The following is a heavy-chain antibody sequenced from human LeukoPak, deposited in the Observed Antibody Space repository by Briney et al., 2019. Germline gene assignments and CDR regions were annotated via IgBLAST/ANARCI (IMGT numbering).Heavy chain of an antibody. D-gene: IGHD1-26*01. CDR3: AREAGATDY. V-gene: IGHV1-46*01. J-gene: IGHJ4*02. Sequence: ASVKVSCKASGYTFTSYKIQRVRQAPGQGLEWMGVINPGDGGTRYAQNFQGRVTMTRDTSTNTVYMELISLKSEDTAVYYCAREAGATDYWGQGTLVTVSS. CDR2: INPGDGGT. CDR1: GYTFTSYK.